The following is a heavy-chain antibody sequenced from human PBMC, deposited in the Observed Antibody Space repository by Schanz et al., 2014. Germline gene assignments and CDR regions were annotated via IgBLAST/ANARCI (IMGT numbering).Heavy chain of an antibody. Sequence: EVQLLESGGGLIQPGGSLRLSCAASGFTFRSYAMSWVRQAPGKGLEWVSVISGSGDHTHYADSVKGRFTISRDTSGNNLYLQMNSLTGEDTAVYYCAKDGVPSPWVCFGGYCYSGGADYWGQGTLVTVSS. CDR1: GFTFRSYA. D-gene: IGHD2-21*02. CDR3: AKDGVPSPWVCFGGYCYSGGADY. CDR2: ISGSGDHT. J-gene: IGHJ4*02. V-gene: IGHV3-23*01.